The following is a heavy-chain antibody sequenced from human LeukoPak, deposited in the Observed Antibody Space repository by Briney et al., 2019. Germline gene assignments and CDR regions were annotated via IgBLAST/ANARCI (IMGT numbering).Heavy chain of an antibody. CDR3: ARGGSDKDPPYYYYYMDV. CDR1: GGSISSYY. CDR2: IYYSGST. V-gene: IGHV4-59*01. D-gene: IGHD3-10*01. Sequence: SETLSLTCTVSGGSISSYYWSWIRQPPGKGLEWIGYIYYSGSTNYNPSLKSRVTISVDTSKNQFSLKLSSVTAADTAVYYCARGGSDKDPPYYYYYMDVWGKGTTVTVSS. J-gene: IGHJ6*03.